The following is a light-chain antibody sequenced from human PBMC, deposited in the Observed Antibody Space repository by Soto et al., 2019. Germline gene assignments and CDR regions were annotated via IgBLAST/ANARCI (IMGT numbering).Light chain of an antibody. V-gene: IGKV1-39*01. CDR3: QPSYNSPPT. CDR1: HSIGTY. J-gene: IGKJ1*01. Sequence: DIQMTQSPSSLSASVGDAVSITCRAGHSIGTYLSWYQVKPGKPPRLLIYAASSLQTGVPSRFSGSGSGTDFTLTITGLQPEDFATYSCQPSYNSPPTFGQGTRVQLE. CDR2: AAS.